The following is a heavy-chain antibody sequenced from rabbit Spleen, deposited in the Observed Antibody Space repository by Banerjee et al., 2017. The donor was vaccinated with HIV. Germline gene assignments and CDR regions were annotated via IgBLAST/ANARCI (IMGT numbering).Heavy chain of an antibody. Sequence: QEQLVESGGGLVQPEGSLTLTCTASGFSFSSSCYMCWVRQAPGKGLEWIGCINVGSGNTYYATWAKGRFTISKPSSTTVTLQMTGLTAADTATYFCARQALYSDGAYINLWGPGTLVTVS. V-gene: IGHV1S45*01. CDR3: ARQALYSDGAYINL. CDR1: GFSFSSSCY. CDR2: INVGSGNT. J-gene: IGHJ4*01. D-gene: IGHD6-1*01.